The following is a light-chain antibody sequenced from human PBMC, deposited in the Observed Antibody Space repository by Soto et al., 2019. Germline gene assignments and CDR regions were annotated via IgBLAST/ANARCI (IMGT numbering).Light chain of an antibody. V-gene: IGKV1-12*01. CDR1: QNINSR. CDR2: FAF. CDR3: QQADSLPRT. J-gene: IGKJ4*01. Sequence: DIKMTQSPSSVSASVGDRVTITCRASQNINSRLAWYQQKPGKAPKLLIYFAFNLESGVPSRFIGSGSGTDFTLTISSLQPEDFATYYCQQADSLPRTFGGGTKVEIK.